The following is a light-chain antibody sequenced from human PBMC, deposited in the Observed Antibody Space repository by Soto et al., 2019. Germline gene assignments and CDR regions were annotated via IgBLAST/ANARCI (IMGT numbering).Light chain of an antibody. V-gene: IGLV1-44*01. Sequence: QSVLTQPPSASGTPGQRVTISCSGSSFNIGSNSVNWYQQLPGAAPKLLIYSNNRRPSGVPDRFSGSKSGTSASLAISGLQSEDEADYYCAAWDDRLTGHVVFGGGTKLTVL. CDR3: AAWDDRLTGHVV. CDR1: SFNIGSNS. J-gene: IGLJ2*01. CDR2: SNN.